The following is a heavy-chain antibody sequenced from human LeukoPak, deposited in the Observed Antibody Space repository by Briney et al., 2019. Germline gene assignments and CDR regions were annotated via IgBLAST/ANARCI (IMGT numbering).Heavy chain of an antibody. CDR3: ARGQARGYYYYYYMDV. CDR1: GGSISSYY. V-gene: IGHV4-59*12. J-gene: IGHJ6*03. Sequence: SETLSLTCTVSGGSISSYYWSWIRQPPGKGLEWIGYIYYSGSTNYNPSLKSRVTISVDTSKNQFSLKLSSVTAADTAVYYCARGQARGYYYYYYMDVWGKGTTVTVSS. CDR2: IYYSGST.